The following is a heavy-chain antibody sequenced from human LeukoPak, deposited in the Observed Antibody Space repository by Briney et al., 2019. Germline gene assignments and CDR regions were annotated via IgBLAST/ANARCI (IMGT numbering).Heavy chain of an antibody. D-gene: IGHD6-13*01. V-gene: IGHV4-39*01. CDR3: ARHMYSSSWYRGHYYIDV. CDR1: GGSVSSSSCY. Sequence: PSETLSRTCTVSGGSVSSSSCYWRWIRQPPGKGLEWIGSIYYSGSTYYNPSLKSRVTISVDTSKNQFSLKLSSVTAADTAVYYCARHMYSSSWYRGHYYIDVWGKGTTVTVSS. J-gene: IGHJ6*03. CDR2: IYYSGST.